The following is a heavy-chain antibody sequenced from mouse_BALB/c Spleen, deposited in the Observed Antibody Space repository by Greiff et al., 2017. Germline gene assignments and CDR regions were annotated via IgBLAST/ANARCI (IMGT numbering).Heavy chain of an antibody. D-gene: IGHD2-12*01. Sequence: EVHLVESGGDLVKPGGSLKLSCAASGFTFSSYGMSWVRQTPDKRLEWVATISSGGSYTYYPDSVKGRFTISRDNAKNTLYLQMSSLKSEDTAMYYCARRGYDGAMDYWGQGTSVTVSS. CDR3: ARRGYDGAMDY. CDR1: GFTFSSYG. CDR2: ISSGGSYT. V-gene: IGHV5-6*01. J-gene: IGHJ4*01.